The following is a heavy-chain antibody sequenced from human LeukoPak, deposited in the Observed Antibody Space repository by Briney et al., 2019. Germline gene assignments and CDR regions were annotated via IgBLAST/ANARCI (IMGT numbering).Heavy chain of an antibody. V-gene: IGHV2-5*01. CDR1: GYSISSGYYW. D-gene: IGHD3-10*01. CDR2: IYWNDDK. J-gene: IGHJ4*02. Sequence: TLSLTCTVSGYSISSGYYWGWIRQPPGKALEWLALIYWNDDKRYSPSLKSRLTITKDTSKNQVVLTMTNMDPVDTATYYCAHLWFGEYSNYWGQGTLVTVSS. CDR3: AHLWFGEYSNY.